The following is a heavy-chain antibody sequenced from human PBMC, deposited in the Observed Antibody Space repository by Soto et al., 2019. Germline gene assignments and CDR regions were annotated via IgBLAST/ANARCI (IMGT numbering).Heavy chain of an antibody. CDR3: ARRYGGNFDY. J-gene: IGHJ4*02. CDR2: IYYSGST. V-gene: IGHV4-59*01. D-gene: IGHD1-26*01. CDR1: GGSINSYY. Sequence: SETLSLTCTVSGGSINSYYWSWIRQPPGKGLEWIGYIYYSGSTNYNPSLKSRVTISVDTSKNQFSLKLTSVTAADTAVYYCARRYGGNFDYWGQGTLVTVSS.